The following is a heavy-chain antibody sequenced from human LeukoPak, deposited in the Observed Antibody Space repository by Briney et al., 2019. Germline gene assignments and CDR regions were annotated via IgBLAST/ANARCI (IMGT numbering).Heavy chain of an antibody. CDR2: ISGSGGSK. J-gene: IGHJ4*02. V-gene: IGHV3-23*01. CDR3: ARDRAPGYYFDY. Sequence: GGSLRLSCAASGFAFSKYAMSWVRQAPGKGLEWVSAISGSGGSKYYADSVKGRFTISRDNSKNTLYVQMNSLRAEDTATYYCARDRAPGYYFDYWGQGALVTVSS. CDR1: GFAFSKYA.